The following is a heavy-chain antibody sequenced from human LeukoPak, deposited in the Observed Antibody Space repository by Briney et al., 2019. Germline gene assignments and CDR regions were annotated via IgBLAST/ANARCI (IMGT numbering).Heavy chain of an antibody. Sequence: GASVKVSCKASGYTFTNYGINWVRRAPGQGLEWMGRIRGYNGNTDYAQKFQDRVTVTTDTSTNTAYLDLRSLRSDDTAVYYCARWAYGPGENHLDSWGQGTRVTVSS. CDR1: GYTFTNYG. CDR3: ARWAYGPGENHLDS. J-gene: IGHJ4*02. V-gene: IGHV1-18*01. CDR2: IRGYNGNT. D-gene: IGHD3-10*01.